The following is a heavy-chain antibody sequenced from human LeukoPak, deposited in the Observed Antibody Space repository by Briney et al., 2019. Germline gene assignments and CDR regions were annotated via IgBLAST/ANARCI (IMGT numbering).Heavy chain of an antibody. D-gene: IGHD2-15*01. CDR2: ISTNGDGT. V-gene: IGHV3-64*01. Sequence: SGGSLRLSCAASGFTFSTYAMHWVRQGPGKRLEYVAAISTNGDGTYYANSVRGRFTISRDNSKNTLYLQMGSLRAEDMAVYYCARYSGSCYNSWCQGTLVTVSS. CDR3: ARYSGSCYNS. CDR1: GFTFSTYA. J-gene: IGHJ4*02.